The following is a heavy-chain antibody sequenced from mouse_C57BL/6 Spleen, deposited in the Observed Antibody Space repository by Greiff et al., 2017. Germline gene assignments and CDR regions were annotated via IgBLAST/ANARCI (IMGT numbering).Heavy chain of an antibody. CDR2: ISYDGSN. Sequence: ESGPGLVKPSQSLSLTCSVTGYSITSGYYWNWIRQFPGNKLEWMGYISYDGSNNYNPSLKKRISITRDTSKNQFFLKLNSVTTEDTATYYCAREGYYGSSYKYFDVWGTGTTVTVSS. D-gene: IGHD1-1*01. J-gene: IGHJ1*03. CDR1: GYSITSGYY. CDR3: AREGYYGSSYKYFDV. V-gene: IGHV3-6*01.